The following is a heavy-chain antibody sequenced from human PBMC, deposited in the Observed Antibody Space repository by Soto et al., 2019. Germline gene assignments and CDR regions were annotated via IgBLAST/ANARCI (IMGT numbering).Heavy chain of an antibody. Sequence: QVQLVESGGGVVQPGRSLRLSCAGSGFTLSSYGMHWVRQAPGKGLEWVAVISYDGSNKYYADSVKGRFTISRDNSKNTLYLQMNSLRAEDTAVYYCAKVEGNSYPYYFDYWGQGTLVTVSS. CDR3: AKVEGNSYPYYFDY. D-gene: IGHD5-18*01. CDR1: GFTLSSYG. V-gene: IGHV3-30*18. CDR2: ISYDGSNK. J-gene: IGHJ4*02.